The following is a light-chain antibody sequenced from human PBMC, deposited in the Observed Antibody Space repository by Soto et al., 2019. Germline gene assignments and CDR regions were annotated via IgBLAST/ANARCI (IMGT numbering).Light chain of an antibody. J-gene: IGLJ1*01. CDR3: SSYTSSSTLEV. Sequence: LTQPASVSGSPGQSITISCTGTSIDVGGYNYVSWYQQHPGKAPKLMIYEVSNRPSGVSNRFSGSKSGNTASLTISGLQAEDEADYYCSSYTSSSTLEVFXTGTKVTVL. CDR2: EVS. V-gene: IGLV2-14*01. CDR1: SIDVGGYNY.